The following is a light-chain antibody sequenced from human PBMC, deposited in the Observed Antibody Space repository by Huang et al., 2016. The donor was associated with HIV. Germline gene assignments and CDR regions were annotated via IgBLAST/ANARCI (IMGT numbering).Light chain of an antibody. CDR3: QQYKNWPAT. CDR2: GAF. J-gene: IGKJ1*01. V-gene: IGKV3-15*01. CDR1: QNVNSN. Sequence: EIVMTQSPATLSVSPGERATLSCRASQNVNSNLAWYQQKPGQAPRLLIFGAFTRATGIPARFSGSGSGTEFTLAISGLQSEDCAVYYCQQYKNWPATFGQGTKVEIK.